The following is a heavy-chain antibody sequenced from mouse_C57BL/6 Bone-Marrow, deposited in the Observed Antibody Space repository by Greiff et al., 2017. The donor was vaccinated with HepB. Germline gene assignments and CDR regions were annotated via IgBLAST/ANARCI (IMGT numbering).Heavy chain of an antibody. CDR3: AIDYYARAWFAY. Sequence: QVQLKQPGAELVKPGASVKVSCKASGYTFTSYWMHWVKQRPGQGLEWIGRIHPSDSDTNYNQKFKGKATLTVDKSSSTAYMQLSSLTSEDSAVYYCAIDYYARAWFAYWGQGTLVTVSA. CDR1: GYTFTSYW. CDR2: IHPSDSDT. J-gene: IGHJ3*01. V-gene: IGHV1-74*01. D-gene: IGHD1-1*01.